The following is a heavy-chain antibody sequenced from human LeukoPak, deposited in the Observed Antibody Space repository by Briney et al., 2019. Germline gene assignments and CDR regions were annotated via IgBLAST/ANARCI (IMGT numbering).Heavy chain of an antibody. Sequence: TSETLSLTCTVSGGSISSYYWSWIRQPAGKGLEWIGRVYTSGSTNYNPSLKSRVTMSVDTSKNQFSLKLSSVTAADTGVYYCARVHGVRYCSSTSCYGGYMDVWGKGTTVTVSS. D-gene: IGHD2-2*01. J-gene: IGHJ6*03. CDR3: ARVHGVRYCSSTSCYGGYMDV. CDR2: VYTSGST. V-gene: IGHV4-4*07. CDR1: GGSISSYY.